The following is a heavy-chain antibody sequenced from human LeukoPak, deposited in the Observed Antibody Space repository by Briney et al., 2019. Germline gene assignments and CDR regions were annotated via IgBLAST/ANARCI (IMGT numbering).Heavy chain of an antibody. CDR3: AREYYDILTGYIGVAFDI. V-gene: IGHV3-7*03. CDR2: IKQDGSEK. D-gene: IGHD3-9*01. J-gene: IGHJ3*02. Sequence: GGSLRLSCAASGFTFSSHWMSWVRQAPGKGLEWVANIKQDGSEKYYVDSVKGRFTISRDNAKNSLYLQMNSLRAEDTAVYYCAREYYDILTGYIGVAFDIWGQGTMVTVSS. CDR1: GFTFSSHW.